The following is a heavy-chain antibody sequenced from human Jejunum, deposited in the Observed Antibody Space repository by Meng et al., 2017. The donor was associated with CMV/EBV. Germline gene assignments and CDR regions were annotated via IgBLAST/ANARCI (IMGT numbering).Heavy chain of an antibody. D-gene: IGHD4-17*01. CDR1: GGAFSGSY. CDR3: ARGFVKYTVTRVGNWFDP. CDR2: INHSGST. J-gene: IGHJ5*02. Sequence: QVHLQQWGAGLLKPSETLSLTCAVYGGAFSGSYWSWIRQPPGKGLEWIGEINHSGSTNYNPSLKSRVTISVDTSKNQFSLKLSSVTAADTAVYYCARGFVKYTVTRVGNWFDPWGQGTLVTVSS. V-gene: IGHV4-34*01.